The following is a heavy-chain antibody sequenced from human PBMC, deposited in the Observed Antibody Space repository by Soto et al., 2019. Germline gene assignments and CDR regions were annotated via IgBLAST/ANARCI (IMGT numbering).Heavy chain of an antibody. CDR1: GGFVNSDTHS. CDR2: IYSGGST. CDR3: ARFVRSCSATTCSTRADV. J-gene: IGHJ6*02. D-gene: IGHD2-2*01. V-gene: IGHV4-61*01. Sequence: WETLSLTCTVSGGFVNSDTHSWSWIRQTPGKRLEWIGFIYSGGSTKNPSLRSRVTMSVDTSKNQFSLKLRSVIVADTAVYHCARFVRSCSATTCSTRADVWGQGITVTVSS.